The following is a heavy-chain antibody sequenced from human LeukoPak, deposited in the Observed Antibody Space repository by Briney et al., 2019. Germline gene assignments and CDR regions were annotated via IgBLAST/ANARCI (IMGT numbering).Heavy chain of an antibody. CDR1: GFPFSSYA. CDR3: AKDQGGGSYPSGNFDY. CDR2: ISGSGGST. Sequence: GGSLRLSCAASGFPFSSYAMSWVRQAPGKGLEWVSAISGSGGSTYYADSVKGRFTISRDNSKNTLYLQMNSLRAEDTAVYYCAKDQGGGSYPSGNFDYWGQGTLVTVSS. D-gene: IGHD1-26*01. J-gene: IGHJ4*02. V-gene: IGHV3-23*01.